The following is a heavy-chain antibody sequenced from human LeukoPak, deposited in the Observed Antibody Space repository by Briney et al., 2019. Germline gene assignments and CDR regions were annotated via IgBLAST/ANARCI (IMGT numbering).Heavy chain of an antibody. D-gene: IGHD2-2*01. V-gene: IGHV1-69*13. J-gene: IGHJ4*02. CDR1: GGTFMNYP. CDR3: AICSSTWSGDRPDS. CDR2: ILPIFRMT. Sequence: SVKVSCKASGGTFMNYPISWVRQAPGQGLEWMGGILPIFRMTNYAEKFQGRVTITADESTTTAYLELNSLRSEDTAVYYCAICSSTWSGDRPDSWGQGSLVTVSS.